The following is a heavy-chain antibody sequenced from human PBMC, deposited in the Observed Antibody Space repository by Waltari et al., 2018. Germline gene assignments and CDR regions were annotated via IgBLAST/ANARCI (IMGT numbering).Heavy chain of an antibody. CDR2: IIPIFGTA. D-gene: IGHD1-26*01. Sequence: QVQLVQSGAEVKKPGSSVKVSCKASGGTFSSYAISWVRQAPGQGLEWMGRIIPIFGTANYAQKFQGRVTITADKSTSTAYMELSGLRSEDTAVYYCARAPGLLGELLLFDYWGQGTLVTVSS. CDR1: GGTFSSYA. CDR3: ARAPGLLGELLLFDY. V-gene: IGHV1-69*08. J-gene: IGHJ4*02.